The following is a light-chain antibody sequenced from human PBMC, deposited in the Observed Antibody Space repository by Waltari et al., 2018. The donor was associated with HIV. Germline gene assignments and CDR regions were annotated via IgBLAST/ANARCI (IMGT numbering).Light chain of an antibody. V-gene: IGKV3-15*01. CDR1: QSVRAN. Sequence: EIVMTQSPATLSVSPGEGATLSCRASQSVRANVAWYQQRPGQPPRLLIFHASTRASGIPGSFSGTGSCTDFTLTISSLQSEDFAVYYCQQYDNWPPLTFGGGTKVEIK. J-gene: IGKJ4*01. CDR2: HAS. CDR3: QQYDNWPPLT.